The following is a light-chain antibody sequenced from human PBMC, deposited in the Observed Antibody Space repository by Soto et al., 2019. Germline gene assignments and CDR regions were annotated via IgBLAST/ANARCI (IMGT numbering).Light chain of an antibody. Sequence: EIVLTQSPGTLSLSPGERATLSCRASQSVRSSNLAWYQQRPGQAPRLLIHGAFSRATGIPDRFSGSGSGTDFTRIISRLEPEEFAVYYCRQYGAPVTFGGGTKVEIK. V-gene: IGKV3-20*01. CDR1: QSVRSSN. CDR2: GAF. J-gene: IGKJ4*01. CDR3: RQYGAPVT.